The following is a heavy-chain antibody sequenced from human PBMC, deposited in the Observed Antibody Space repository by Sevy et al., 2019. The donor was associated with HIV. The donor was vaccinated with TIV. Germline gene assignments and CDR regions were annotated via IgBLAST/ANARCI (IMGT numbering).Heavy chain of an antibody. D-gene: IGHD2-21*02. J-gene: IGHJ4*02. V-gene: IGHV4-39*01. Sequence: SETLSLTCTVSGGSISSGTYYWGWIRQPPGKGLEWIGNIYYGGTSYYNPSLKSRVTISVDTSKHQFSLNLRSVTAADTAVFYCARGGGNSEWGYYFDFWGQGTLVTVSS. CDR1: GGSISSGTYY. CDR2: IYYGGTS. CDR3: ARGGGNSEWGYYFDF.